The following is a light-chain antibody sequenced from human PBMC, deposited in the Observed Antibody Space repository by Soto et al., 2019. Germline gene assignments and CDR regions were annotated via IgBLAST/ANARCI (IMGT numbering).Light chain of an antibody. CDR2: KAS. CDR3: QHYNSYSET. V-gene: IGKV1-5*03. Sequence: DVQVTLSPANLSGSDRDRVTITCRASQTISSWLAWYQQKPGKAPKLLIYKASTLKSGVPSRFSGSGSGTEFTLTISSLQPDDFATYYCQHYNSYSETFGQGTKVDIK. J-gene: IGKJ1*01. CDR1: QTISSW.